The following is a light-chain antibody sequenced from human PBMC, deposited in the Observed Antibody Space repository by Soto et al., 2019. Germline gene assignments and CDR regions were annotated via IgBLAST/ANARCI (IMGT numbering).Light chain of an antibody. Sequence: DIQMTQSPSTLSASVGDRVTITCRASQSISSWLAWYQQKPGKAPKLLIYAASSLESGVPSRFSGSGSGTEFTLTISSVQPDDIATYSCQQYNSYSWTFGQGTKVDIK. CDR1: QSISSW. J-gene: IGKJ1*01. CDR2: AAS. CDR3: QQYNSYSWT. V-gene: IGKV1-5*01.